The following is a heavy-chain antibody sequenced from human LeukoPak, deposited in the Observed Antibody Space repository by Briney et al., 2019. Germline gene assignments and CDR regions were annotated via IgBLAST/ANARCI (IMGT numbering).Heavy chain of an antibody. V-gene: IGHV3-23*01. J-gene: IGHJ6*03. CDR3: ARKGGRVRGVTTKDYYYYYYMDV. CDR1: GFTFSSYG. D-gene: IGHD3-10*01. Sequence: GGSLRLSCAASGFTFSSYGMSWVRQAPGKGLEWVSAISGSGGSTYYADSVKGRFTISRDNSKNTLYLQMNSLRAEDTAVYYCARKGGRVRGVTTKDYYYYYYMDVWGKGTTVTISS. CDR2: ISGSGGST.